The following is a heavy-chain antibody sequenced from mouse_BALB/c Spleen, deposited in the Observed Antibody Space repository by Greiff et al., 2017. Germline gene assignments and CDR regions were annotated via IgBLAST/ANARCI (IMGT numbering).Heavy chain of an antibody. CDR3: ARRAYYYGSSLLGLAMDY. D-gene: IGHD1-1*01. CDR1: GFNIKDYY. Sequence: QVQLQQSGAELVRSGASVKLSCTASGFNIKDYYMHWVKQRPGQGLEWIGRIAPGSGSTYYNEMFKGKATLTVDTSSSTAYIQLSSLSSEDSAVYFCARRAYYYGSSLLGLAMDYWGQGTSVTVSS. J-gene: IGHJ4*01. V-gene: IGHV1-77*01. CDR2: IAPGSGST.